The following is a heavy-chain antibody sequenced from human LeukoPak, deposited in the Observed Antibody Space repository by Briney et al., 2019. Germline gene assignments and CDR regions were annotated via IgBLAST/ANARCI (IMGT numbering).Heavy chain of an antibody. Sequence: GGSLRLSCAASESTFSKFWMHWVRQAPGKGLVWVSGINRDGSTTTYADSVKGRFTVSRDNAKNTLYLQMNSLRAEDTAVYYCARGNYYGMDVWGQATRSPSP. D-gene: IGHD2/OR15-2a*01. J-gene: IGHJ6*02. V-gene: IGHV3-74*03. CDR1: ESTFSKFW. CDR3: ARGNYYGMDV. CDR2: INRDGSTT.